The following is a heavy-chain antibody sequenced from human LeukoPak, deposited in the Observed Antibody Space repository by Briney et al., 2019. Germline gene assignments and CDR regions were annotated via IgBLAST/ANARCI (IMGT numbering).Heavy chain of an antibody. V-gene: IGHV3-15*01. CDR2: IKSKPDGGAI. D-gene: IGHD1-26*01. Sequence: GESLRLSCAASGFTFSNAWMSWVRQAPGKGLEWVGRIKSKPDGGAIDYAAPVKGRFIISRDDSKDMLYLQTNSLKTEDTGVYYCTRDKLELRQFDYWGQGTLVTVSS. CDR1: GFTFSNAW. CDR3: TRDKLELRQFDY. J-gene: IGHJ4*02.